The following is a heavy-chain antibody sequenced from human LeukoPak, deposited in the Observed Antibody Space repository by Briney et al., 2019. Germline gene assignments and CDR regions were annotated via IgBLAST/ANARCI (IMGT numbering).Heavy chain of an antibody. CDR3: ARVHLDVGATTNYFDY. V-gene: IGHV3-21*04. CDR1: GFTFSSYS. D-gene: IGHD1-26*01. CDR2: ISSSSSYI. Sequence: PGGSLRLSCAASGFTFSSYSMNWVRQAPGKGLEWVSSISSSSSYIYYADSVKGRFTISRDNAKNSLYLQMNSLRAEDTAVYYCARVHLDVGATTNYFDYWGQGTLVTVSS. J-gene: IGHJ4*02.